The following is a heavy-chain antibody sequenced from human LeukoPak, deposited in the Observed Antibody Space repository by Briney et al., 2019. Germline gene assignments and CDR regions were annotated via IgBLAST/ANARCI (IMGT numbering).Heavy chain of an antibody. D-gene: IGHD5-12*01. V-gene: IGHV4-38-2*01. CDR2: IYHSGST. CDR3: ARRVKGGYEGWFDP. J-gene: IGHJ5*02. Sequence: PSETLSLTCAVSGYSISSGYYWGWIRQPPGKGLEWIGSIYHSGSTYYNPSLKSRVTISVDTSKHQFSLKLSSVTAADTAVYYCARRVKGGYEGWFDPWGQGTLVTVSS. CDR1: GYSISSGYY.